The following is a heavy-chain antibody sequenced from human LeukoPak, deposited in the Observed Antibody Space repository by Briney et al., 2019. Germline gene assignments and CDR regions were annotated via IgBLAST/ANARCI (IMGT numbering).Heavy chain of an antibody. CDR3: ARARAPVTRISSFDI. V-gene: IGHV3-66*02. D-gene: IGHD4-17*01. CDR1: GDSISSSNSY. J-gene: IGHJ3*02. Sequence: ETLSLTCTVSGDSISSSNSYWGWIRQPPGTGLEWVSSVSGSGGSTYYADSVKGRFTISRDNSKNTLYLQMNSLRADDTAVYYCARARAPVTRISSFDIWGQGTMVTVSS. CDR2: SVSGSGGST.